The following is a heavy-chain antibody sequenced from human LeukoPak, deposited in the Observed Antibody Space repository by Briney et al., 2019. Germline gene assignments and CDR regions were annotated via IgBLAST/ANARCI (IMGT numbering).Heavy chain of an antibody. V-gene: IGHV3-53*01. D-gene: IGHD3-10*01. CDR1: GFTVSSNY. J-gene: IGHJ4*02. CDR2: IYSGGST. CDR3: ARDSVTMVRGVMGPHYFDY. Sequence: PGGSLRLSCAASGFTVSSNYMSWVRQAPGKGLEWVSVIYSGGSTYYADSVKGRFTISRDNSKNMLYLQMNSLRAEDTAVYYCARDSVTMVRGVMGPHYFDYWGQGTLVTVSS.